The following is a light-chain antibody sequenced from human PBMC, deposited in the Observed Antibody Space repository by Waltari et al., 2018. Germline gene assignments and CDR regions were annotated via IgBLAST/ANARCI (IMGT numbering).Light chain of an antibody. Sequence: QSVLTQPPSASGAPGQRVTITCARGSSNIGSNPDNWYQQFPGTAPKLLRFNDDQRASGVPGRFSGSRSVTSASLAISGLQSEDEATYYCAAWDDTLKGLFGGGTTLTVL. J-gene: IGLJ3*02. V-gene: IGLV1-44*01. CDR1: SSNIGSNP. CDR2: NDD. CDR3: AAWDDTLKGL.